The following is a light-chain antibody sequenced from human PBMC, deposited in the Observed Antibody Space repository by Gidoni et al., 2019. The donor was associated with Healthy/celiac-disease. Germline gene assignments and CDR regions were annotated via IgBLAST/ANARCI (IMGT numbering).Light chain of an antibody. V-gene: IGLV1-47*01. Sequence: QTVLTQPPSASGTPGQRITISCSGSSSNSGSNYLYWYQQLPGPAPNLLIYRNNQRPSGVPDRFSGSKSGTSASLAISGLRSEDEADYYCAAWDDSLSGLVFGTGTKVTVL. CDR3: AAWDDSLSGLV. J-gene: IGLJ1*01. CDR2: RNN. CDR1: SSNSGSNY.